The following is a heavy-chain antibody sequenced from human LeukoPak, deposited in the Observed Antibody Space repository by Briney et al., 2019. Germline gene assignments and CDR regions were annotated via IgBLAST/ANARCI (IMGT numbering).Heavy chain of an antibody. D-gene: IGHD2-2*02. CDR3: ARGIYTSSPRNPKNFFDY. V-gene: IGHV3-30*02. CDR2: IRYDGGNK. J-gene: IGHJ4*02. Sequence: GGSLRLSCAASAFTFRNYGMHWVRQAPGKGLEGVAFIRYDGGNKNYANSVKGRFTISRDNSKNTLYLQMNSLRAEDTAVYFCARGIYTSSPRNPKNFFDYWGQGTLVTVS. CDR1: AFTFRNYG.